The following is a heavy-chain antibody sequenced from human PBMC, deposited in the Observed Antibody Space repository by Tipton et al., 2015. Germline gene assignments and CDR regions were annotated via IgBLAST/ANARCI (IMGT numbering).Heavy chain of an antibody. V-gene: IGHV4-38-2*02. CDR2: ISHSGST. Sequence: TLSLTCTISTYSISRDSYWGWIRQPPGKGLEWIGAISHSGSTYYNPSLRSRVTISRDTSKNQFSLRLSSVTAADTAVYYCACQDYDLLSRDYPAIDYWGQGTLAIVSS. D-gene: IGHD3-3*01. CDR1: TYSISRDSY. J-gene: IGHJ4*02. CDR3: ACQDYDLLSRDYPAIDY.